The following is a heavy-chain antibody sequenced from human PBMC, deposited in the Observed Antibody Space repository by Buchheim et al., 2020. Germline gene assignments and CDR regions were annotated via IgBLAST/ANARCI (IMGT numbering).Heavy chain of an antibody. CDR1: GFSFSSYA. D-gene: IGHD3-9*01. Sequence: EVQLLESGGGLVQPGGSLRLSCAASGFSFSSYAMSWVRQAPGKGLEWVSAISGSGGSTYYADSVKGRFTISRDNSKNTLYLQMNSLRAEDTAVYYCAKGNILTGIFAAYYFDYWGQGTL. V-gene: IGHV3-23*01. CDR3: AKGNILTGIFAAYYFDY. CDR2: ISGSGGST. J-gene: IGHJ4*02.